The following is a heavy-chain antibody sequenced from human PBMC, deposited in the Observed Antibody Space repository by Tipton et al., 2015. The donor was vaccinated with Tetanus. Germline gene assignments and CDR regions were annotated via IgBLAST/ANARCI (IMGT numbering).Heavy chain of an antibody. CDR3: ARPDRRDWKSSGGSDTFDV. CDR2: VFYSGDT. J-gene: IGHJ3*01. D-gene: IGHD3-10*01. V-gene: IGHV4-39*01. Sequence: TLSLTCTVSCVSISSRSYYWARIRQPPGKGLQWIGNVFYSGDTYYDPSLRSRVTISVDTSSNQFSLRVSPVTATDTAVYYCARPDRRDWKSSGGSDTFDVWGHGTVVTVSS. CDR1: CVSISSRSYY.